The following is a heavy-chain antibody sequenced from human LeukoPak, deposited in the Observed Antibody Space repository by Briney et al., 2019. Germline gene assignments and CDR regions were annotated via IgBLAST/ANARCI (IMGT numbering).Heavy chain of an antibody. Sequence: SETLSLTCTVSGVSISSYYWSWIRQPPGKGLEWIGYIYYTGSTTYNPSLKSRVTISMDTSKNHFSLKLTSVTAADTAFYYCARAEGGDYVIDYWGQGTLVTVSS. D-gene: IGHD4-17*01. CDR3: ARAEGGDYVIDY. J-gene: IGHJ4*02. V-gene: IGHV4-59*01. CDR2: IYYTGST. CDR1: GVSISSYY.